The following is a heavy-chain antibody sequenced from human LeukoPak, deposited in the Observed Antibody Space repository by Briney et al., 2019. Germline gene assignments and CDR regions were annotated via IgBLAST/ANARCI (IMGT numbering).Heavy chain of an antibody. CDR1: GGSISSYY. CDR3: ARAPTDWDHGGFDY. CDR2: IYYSGST. V-gene: IGHV4-59*01. J-gene: IGHJ4*02. D-gene: IGHD3/OR15-3a*01. Sequence: PSGTLSLTCTVSGGSISSYYWSWIRQPPGKGLEWIGYIYYSGSTNYNPSLKSRVTISVDTSKNQFSLKLSSVTAADTAVYYCARAPTDWDHGGFDYWGQGTLVTVSS.